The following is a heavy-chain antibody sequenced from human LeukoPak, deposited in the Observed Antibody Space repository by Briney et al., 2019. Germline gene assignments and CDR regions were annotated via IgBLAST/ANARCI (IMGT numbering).Heavy chain of an antibody. Sequence: GGSLRLSCAASGFTFSSYWMHWARQAPGKGLVWVSRINGDGSTTSYADSVKGRFTISRDNAKNTLYLQMNTLRAEDTAVYYCARRNYWGQGTLVTVSS. CDR3: ARRNY. J-gene: IGHJ4*02. CDR2: INGDGSTT. CDR1: GFTFSSYW. V-gene: IGHV3-74*01.